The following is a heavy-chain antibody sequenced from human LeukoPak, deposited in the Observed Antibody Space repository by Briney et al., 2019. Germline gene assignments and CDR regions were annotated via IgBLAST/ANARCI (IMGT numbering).Heavy chain of an antibody. V-gene: IGHV3-74*01. CDR2: INSDGSST. CDR3: GRAHYSGNSGSFDI. D-gene: IGHD4-23*01. CDR1: GFXFRSYW. Sequence: GGSLRLSCAASGFXFRSYWMHWVRQAPGKGLVWVSRINSDGSSTSYADSVKGRFTISRDNAKNTLYLQMNSLRAEDSAVYYCGRAHYSGNSGSFDIWGQGTMVTVSS. J-gene: IGHJ3*02.